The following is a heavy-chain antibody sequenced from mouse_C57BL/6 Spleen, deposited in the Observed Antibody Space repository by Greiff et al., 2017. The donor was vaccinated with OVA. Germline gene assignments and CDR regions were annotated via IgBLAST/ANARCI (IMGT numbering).Heavy chain of an antibody. Sequence: EVKLVESGGGLVKPGGSLKLSCAASGFTFSSYAMSWVRQPPEKRLEWVATISDGESYTTYPDNVQGRFTISRDNAKNYLYLQMSHLKSEDTALSSCARDMDDSGAWFAYWGQGTLVTVSS. CDR1: GFTFSSYA. V-gene: IGHV5-4*01. CDR3: ARDMDDSGAWFAY. J-gene: IGHJ3*01. D-gene: IGHD2-4*01. CDR2: ISDGESYT.